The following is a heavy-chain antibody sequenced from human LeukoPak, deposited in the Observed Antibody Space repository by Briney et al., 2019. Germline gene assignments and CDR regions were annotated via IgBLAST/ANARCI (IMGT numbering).Heavy chain of an antibody. V-gene: IGHV4-31*03. J-gene: IGHJ4*02. CDR3: ARHFSGAAAPLPFDY. Sequence: SETLSLTCTVSGDSVTSGGYFWTWIRHHPGKGLEWIGYISNSGTTYYNPSLKSRVTISVDTSKNQFSLKLSSVTAADTAVYYCARHFSGAAAPLPFDYWGQGTLVTVSS. D-gene: IGHD6-13*01. CDR2: ISNSGTT. CDR1: GDSVTSGGYF.